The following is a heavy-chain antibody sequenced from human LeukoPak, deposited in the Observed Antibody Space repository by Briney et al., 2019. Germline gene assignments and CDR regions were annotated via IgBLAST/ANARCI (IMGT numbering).Heavy chain of an antibody. CDR1: GGSVSTYY. D-gene: IGHD2-15*01. V-gene: IGHV4-59*02. J-gene: IGHJ4*02. Sequence: SETLSLTCTVSGGSVSTYYWNWIRQPPGKGLEWIGYISYSGSTNYNPSLKSRRTISVDTSNNQFSLKLSSVTAADTAVYYCASTSGYCSGGNCYTAFDYWGQGTLVTVSS. CDR2: ISYSGST. CDR3: ASTSGYCSGGNCYTAFDY.